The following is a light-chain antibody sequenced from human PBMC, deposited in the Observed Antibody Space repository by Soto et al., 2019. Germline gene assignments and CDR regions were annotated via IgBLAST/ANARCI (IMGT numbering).Light chain of an antibody. V-gene: IGKV1-12*01. Sequence: DVQLPRPPSSVSASLADRGITTCTATPRISSWLAWYQQKPGKAPKLLIYAASSLQSGVPSRFSGSGSGADYTRTISSLQPEDFATYYCQQANSFPPRTLGQGTKVDIK. CDR1: PRISSW. CDR2: AAS. CDR3: QQANSFPPRT. J-gene: IGKJ1*01.